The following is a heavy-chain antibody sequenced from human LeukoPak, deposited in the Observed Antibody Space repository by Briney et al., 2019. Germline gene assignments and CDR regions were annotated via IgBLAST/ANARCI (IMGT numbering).Heavy chain of an antibody. D-gene: IGHD6-19*01. CDR2: INPNSGAT. CDR1: GYTFTGYY. CDR3: ARGIAVAGIDY. J-gene: IGHJ4*02. V-gene: IGHV1-2*02. Sequence: ASVKASCKASGYTFTGYYLHWVRQATGQGLEWMGWINPNSGATNYAQKFQGRVTMTRDTSISTAYMELSSLRFDDTAVYYCARGIAVAGIDYWGQGTLVTVSS.